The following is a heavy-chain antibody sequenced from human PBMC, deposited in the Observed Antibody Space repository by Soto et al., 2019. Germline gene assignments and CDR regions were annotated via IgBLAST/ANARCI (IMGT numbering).Heavy chain of an antibody. Sequence: QVTLKESGPVLVKPTETLTLTCTLSAFPLSNGRMGVSWIRQPPGRALEWLAHIFSNDEKSYNTSLKSRLTISKDISKSQVVLTMTNMDPIDTATYYCARIRFSTTGHWFDPWGQGTLVTVSS. J-gene: IGHJ5*02. CDR1: AFPLSNGRMG. CDR2: IFSNDEK. D-gene: IGHD4-17*01. V-gene: IGHV2-26*01. CDR3: ARIRFSTTGHWFDP.